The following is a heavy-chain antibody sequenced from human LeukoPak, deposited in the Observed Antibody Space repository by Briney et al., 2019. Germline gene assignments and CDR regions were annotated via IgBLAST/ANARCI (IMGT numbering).Heavy chain of an antibody. Sequence: ASVKASCKASGYTFTDYYMHWVRQAPGQGLEWMGWINPNSGGTNYAQKFQGRVTMTRDTSISTAYMGLSRLRSDDTAVYYCARASYYYDSSGYPGHYFDYWGQGTLVTVSS. D-gene: IGHD3-22*01. V-gene: IGHV1-2*02. J-gene: IGHJ4*02. CDR1: GYTFTDYY. CDR3: ARASYYYDSSGYPGHYFDY. CDR2: INPNSGGT.